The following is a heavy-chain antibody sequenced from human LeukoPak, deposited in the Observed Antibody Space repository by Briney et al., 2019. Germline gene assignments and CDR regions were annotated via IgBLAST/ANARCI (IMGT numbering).Heavy chain of an antibody. D-gene: IGHD1-26*01. Sequence: SETLSLTCTVSGGSISSSSYYWGWIRQPPGKGLEWIGYIYYSGSTNYNPSLKSRVTISVDTSKNQFSLKLSSVTAADTAVYYCARYGGSYQIDAFDIWGQGTMVTVSS. CDR1: GGSISSSSYY. CDR2: IYYSGST. CDR3: ARYGGSYQIDAFDI. V-gene: IGHV4-61*05. J-gene: IGHJ3*02.